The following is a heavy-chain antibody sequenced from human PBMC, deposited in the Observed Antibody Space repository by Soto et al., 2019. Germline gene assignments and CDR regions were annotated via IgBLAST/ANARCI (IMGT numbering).Heavy chain of an antibody. V-gene: IGHV1-58*01. J-gene: IGHJ1*01. CDR3: AVPLGDYSGYFQH. CDR1: GFTFTSSA. Sequence: ASVKVSCKASGFTFTSSAVQWVRQARGQRLEWIGRIVVGSGNTNYAQKFQERVTITRDMSTSTAYMELSSLRSEDTAVYYCAVPLGDYSGYFQHWGQGTLVTVSS. D-gene: IGHD4-17*01. CDR2: IVVGSGNT.